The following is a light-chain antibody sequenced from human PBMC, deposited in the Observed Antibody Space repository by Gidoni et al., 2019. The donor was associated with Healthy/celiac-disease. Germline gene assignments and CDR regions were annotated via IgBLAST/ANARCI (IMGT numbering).Light chain of an antibody. CDR3: QQSYSTTGT. V-gene: IGKV1-39*01. CDR2: AAS. CDR1: QSISSY. Sequence: DIQMTQPPSSLSASVGDRVTITCRASQSISSYLNWYQQKPGKAPKLLIYAASSLQSGVPSRFSGSGSGTDFTLTISSLQPEDFATYYCQQSYSTTGTFGGGTKVEIK. J-gene: IGKJ4*01.